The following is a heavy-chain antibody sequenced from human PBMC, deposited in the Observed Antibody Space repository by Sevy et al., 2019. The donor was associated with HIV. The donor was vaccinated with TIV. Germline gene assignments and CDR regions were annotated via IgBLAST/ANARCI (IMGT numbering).Heavy chain of an antibody. J-gene: IGHJ2*01. CDR1: GFTFYDFA. CDR3: AKDRAASGPGWYFDL. V-gene: IGHV3-9*01. Sequence: GGSLRLSCAASGFTFYDFAMHWVRQSPGKGLEWVSGINWNSGRTEYADSVKGRFTISRHNTKDSLYLQMHSLRHEDTAFYYCAKDRAASGPGWYFDLWGRGTLVTVSS. D-gene: IGHD6-13*01. CDR2: INWNSGRT.